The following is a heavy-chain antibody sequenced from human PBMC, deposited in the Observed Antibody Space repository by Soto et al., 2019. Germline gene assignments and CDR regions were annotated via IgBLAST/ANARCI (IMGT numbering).Heavy chain of an antibody. CDR2: ISGSGDRT. Sequence: EVQMLESGGGLVQPGGSLRLSCAASGFTFSSYVMAWVRQAPGKGLEWVSGISGSGDRTFHADSVKGRFTISRDNSKNTLYLQMNSLRAEDTAVYYCASSGSSYYYYYGMDVWGQGTTVTVSS. D-gene: IGHD6-6*01. CDR3: ASSGSSYYYYYGMDV. CDR1: GFTFSSYV. V-gene: IGHV3-23*01. J-gene: IGHJ6*02.